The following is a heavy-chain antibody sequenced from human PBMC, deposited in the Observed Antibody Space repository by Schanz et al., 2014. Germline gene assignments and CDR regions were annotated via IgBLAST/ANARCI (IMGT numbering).Heavy chain of an antibody. D-gene: IGHD5-12*01. V-gene: IGHV1-2*02. CDR1: GNTLSAYY. J-gene: IGHJ4*02. CDR2: ITKSGDR. CDR3: ARVTTGYDS. Sequence: QVQLVQSGADVKKPGASVKVSCKASGNTLSAYYIHWIRQAPGQGLEWMGWITKSGDRNYAQKFQGRVTMTRDTSSSTVYMQLSSLTSDDTAIYYCARVTTGYDSWGQGTLVTVSS.